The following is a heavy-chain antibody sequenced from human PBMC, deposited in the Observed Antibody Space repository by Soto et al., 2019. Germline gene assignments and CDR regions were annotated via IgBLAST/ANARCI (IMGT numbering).Heavy chain of an antibody. CDR1: GYSISSGYY. Sequence: SETLSLTCAVSGYSISSGYYWGWLRQPPGKGLEWIGSIYHAGRTYYNPSLNSRVTLSIDMTTSHVSLILNSLTAADTVVYYCARVGPGVPYSYGSSPYTFENWFHPWGQGALVTVSS. J-gene: IGHJ5*02. D-gene: IGHD3-22*01. V-gene: IGHV4-38-2*01. CDR3: ARVGPGVPYSYGSSPYTFENWFHP. CDR2: IYHAGRT.